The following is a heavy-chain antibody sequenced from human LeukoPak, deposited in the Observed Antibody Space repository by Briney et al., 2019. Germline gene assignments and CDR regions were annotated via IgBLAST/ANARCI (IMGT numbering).Heavy chain of an antibody. CDR1: GFTFSSYW. Sequence: PGGSLRLSCAASGFTFSSYWMSWVRQAPGKGLEWVANIKQDGSEKYYVDSVKGRFTISRDNAKNSLYLQMNSLRAEDTAVYYCATPNYYDSSGYPKCFQHWGQGTLVTVSS. V-gene: IGHV3-7*01. J-gene: IGHJ1*01. CDR3: ATPNYYDSSGYPKCFQH. D-gene: IGHD3-22*01. CDR2: IKQDGSEK.